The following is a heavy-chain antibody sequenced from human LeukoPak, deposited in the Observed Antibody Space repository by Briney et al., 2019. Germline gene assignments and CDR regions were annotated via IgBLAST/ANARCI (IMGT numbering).Heavy chain of an antibody. V-gene: IGHV5-51*01. D-gene: IGHD5-18*01. CDR1: GYSFTSYW. Sequence: GESLKISCKGSGYSFTSYWIGWVRQMPGKGLGGMGIIYPGDSDTRYSPSFEGQVTNSADKCISTAYLQWSSLKASDTAMYHCARHSEKMDTIDYWGQGTLVTFSS. CDR2: IYPGDSDT. J-gene: IGHJ4*02. CDR3: ARHSEKMDTIDY.